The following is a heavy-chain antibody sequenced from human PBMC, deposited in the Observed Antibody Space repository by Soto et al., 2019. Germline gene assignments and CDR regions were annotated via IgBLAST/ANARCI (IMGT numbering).Heavy chain of an antibody. Sequence: GGPKRLPCAASGFTFSSYAVHWVREAPGKGLEWAAVRSYEGNNNYSTDSVKGRFTISRDNSKNTLYLQMNSLRAEDTAVYYCARSEWGAAARTYYYGMDFWGQGTTVTVSS. CDR1: GFTFSSYA. V-gene: IGHV3-30*04. CDR2: RSYEGNNN. D-gene: IGHD6-13*01. CDR3: ARSEWGAAARTYYYGMDF. J-gene: IGHJ6*02.